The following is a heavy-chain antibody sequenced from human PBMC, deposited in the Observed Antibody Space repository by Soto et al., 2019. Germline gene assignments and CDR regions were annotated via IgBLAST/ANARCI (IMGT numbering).Heavy chain of an antibody. CDR2: IIPIFGTA. CDR3: ARAGDYYDSTPNPYNWFDP. Sequence: GASVKVSCKASGGTFSSYAISWVRQAPGQGLEWMGGIIPIFGTANYAQKFQGRVTITADESTSTAYMELSSLRSEDTAVYYCARAGDYYDSTPNPYNWFDPWGQGTLVTVSS. V-gene: IGHV1-69*13. J-gene: IGHJ5*02. CDR1: GGTFSSYA. D-gene: IGHD3-22*01.